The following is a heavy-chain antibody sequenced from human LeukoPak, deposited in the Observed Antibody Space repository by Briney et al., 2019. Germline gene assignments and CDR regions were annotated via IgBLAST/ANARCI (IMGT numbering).Heavy chain of an antibody. CDR2: INPNSGGT. D-gene: IGHD4-17*01. CDR3: ARLGYGDSPKYKNWFDP. CDR1: GYTFTGYY. J-gene: IGHJ5*02. V-gene: IGHV1-2*02. Sequence: ASVKVSCKASGYTFTGYYMHWVRQAPGQGLEWMGWINPNSGGTNYAQKFQGRVTMTRDTSISTAYMELSRLRSDDTAVYYCARLGYGDSPKYKNWFDPWGQGTLVTVSS.